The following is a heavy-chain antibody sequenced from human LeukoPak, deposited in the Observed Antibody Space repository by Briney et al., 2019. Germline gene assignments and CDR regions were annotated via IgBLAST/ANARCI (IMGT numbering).Heavy chain of an antibody. J-gene: IGHJ4*02. CDR1: GGSINSYY. D-gene: IGHD1-26*01. V-gene: IGHV4-34*01. Sequence: MSSETLSLTCTVSGGSINSYYWSWIRQPPGKGLEWIGEINHSGSTNYNPSLKSRVTISVDTSKNQFSLKLSSVTAADTAVYYCARGKSSGSSHHFDYWGQGTLVTVSS. CDR3: ARGKSSGSSHHFDY. CDR2: INHSGST.